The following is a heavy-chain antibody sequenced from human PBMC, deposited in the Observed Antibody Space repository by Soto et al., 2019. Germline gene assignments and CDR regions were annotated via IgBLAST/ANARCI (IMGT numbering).Heavy chain of an antibody. J-gene: IGHJ6*02. CDR2: IYPDDSAT. V-gene: IGHV5-51*03. CDR3: ARMGFSGGGYLSYYYYGMDV. CDR1: EYSFSKYW. Sequence: EVHLVQSGAEVKESGESLKISCKGSEYSFSKYWIGWVRQMPGKGLEWMAIIYPDDSATRYSPSFQGQVTISADKSISTAYLQWSSLKASDTAMYYCARMGFSGGGYLSYYYYGMDVWGQGTTVTVSS. D-gene: IGHD2-15*01.